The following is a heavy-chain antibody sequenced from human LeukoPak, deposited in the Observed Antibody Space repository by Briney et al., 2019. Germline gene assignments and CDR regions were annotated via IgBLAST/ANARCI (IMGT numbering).Heavy chain of an antibody. V-gene: IGHV3-15*01. CDR1: GFTFSKAW. J-gene: IGHJ3*02. Sequence: GGSLRLSCAASGFTFSKAWMTWVRQAPGKGLEWVGRIKSQTDGGTTDYAAPVKDRFTISRDDPQNTLYLQMNNLNTEDTAVYYCNAAADGYGDAFHIWGQGTMVTVSS. CDR2: IKSQTDGGTT. D-gene: IGHD5-24*01. CDR3: NAAADGYGDAFHI.